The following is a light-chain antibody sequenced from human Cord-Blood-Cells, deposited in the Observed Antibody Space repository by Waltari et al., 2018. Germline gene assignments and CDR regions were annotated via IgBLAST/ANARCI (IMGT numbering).Light chain of an antibody. J-gene: IGKJ2*01. CDR1: QSVLYSSNNKNY. CDR2: WAS. V-gene: IGKV4-1*01. Sequence: DIVMTQSPDSLAVSLGERATINCKSSQSVLYSSNNKNYLAWYQQKQGQPPKLLIYWASTRESGVPDRFSGSGSGTDFTLTISSLQAEDVAVYYCQAQNTFGQGTKLEIK. CDR3: QAQNT.